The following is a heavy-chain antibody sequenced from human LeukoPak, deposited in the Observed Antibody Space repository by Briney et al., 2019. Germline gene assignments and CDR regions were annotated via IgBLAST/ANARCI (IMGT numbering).Heavy chain of an antibody. V-gene: IGHV1-69*05. Sequence: SVKVSCKASGGTFSSYAISWVRQAPGQGLEWVGGIIPIFGTANYAQKFQGRVTITTDESTSTAYMELSSLRSEDTAVYYCARDGLPYSSSWYFGMDVWGQGTTVTVSS. CDR2: IIPIFGTA. D-gene: IGHD6-13*01. CDR1: GGTFSSYA. J-gene: IGHJ6*02. CDR3: ARDGLPYSSSWYFGMDV.